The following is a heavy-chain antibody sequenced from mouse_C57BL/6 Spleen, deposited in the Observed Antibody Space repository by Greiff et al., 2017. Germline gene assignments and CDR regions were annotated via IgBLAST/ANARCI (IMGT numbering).Heavy chain of an antibody. CDR2: IWSGGST. CDR3: ARNEGITTVVAPVFDV. V-gene: IGHV2-2*01. J-gene: IGHJ1*03. CDR1: GFSLTSYG. D-gene: IGHD1-1*01. Sequence: QVQLQQSGPGLVQPSQSLSITCTVSGFSLTSYGVHWVRQSPGKGLEWLGVIWSGGSTDYNAAFISRLSISKDNSKSQVFFKMNSLQADDTAIYYCARNEGITTVVAPVFDVWGTGTTVTVSS.